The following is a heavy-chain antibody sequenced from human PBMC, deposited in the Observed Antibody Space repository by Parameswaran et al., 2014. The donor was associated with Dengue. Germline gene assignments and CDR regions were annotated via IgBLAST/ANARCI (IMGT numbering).Heavy chain of an antibody. D-gene: IGHD1-20*01. CDR3: ARDLRGYNWNDGDYFDY. J-gene: IGHJ4*02. Sequence: WIRQPPGKGLEWVSYISSSGSTIYYADSVKGRFTISRDNAKNSLYLQMNSLRAEDTAVYYCARDLRGYNWNDGDYFDYWGQGTPVTVSS. V-gene: IGHV3-11*01. CDR2: ISSSGSTI.